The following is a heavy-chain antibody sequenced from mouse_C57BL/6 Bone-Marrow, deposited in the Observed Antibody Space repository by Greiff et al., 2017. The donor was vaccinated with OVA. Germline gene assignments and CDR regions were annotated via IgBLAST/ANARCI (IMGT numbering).Heavy chain of an antibody. Sequence: QVQLQQSGPELVKPGASVKISCKASGYAFSSSWMHWVKQRPGKGLEWIGRIYPGDGDTNYNGKFKGKATLTADKSSSTAYMQLSSLTSEDSAVYFCARPLRGFDYWGQGTTLTVSS. V-gene: IGHV1-82*01. CDR1: GYAFSSSW. CDR2: IYPGDGDT. J-gene: IGHJ2*01. CDR3: ARPLRGFDY. D-gene: IGHD1-1*01.